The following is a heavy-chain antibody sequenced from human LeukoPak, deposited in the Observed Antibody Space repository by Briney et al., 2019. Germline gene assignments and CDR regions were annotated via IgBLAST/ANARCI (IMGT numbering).Heavy chain of an antibody. CDR2: IYWDDDE. V-gene: IGHV2-5*02. D-gene: IGHD4-17*01. CDR3: ARATTVTPLDY. Sequence: SGPTLVNPTETRTLSCSFSGISLTTSGVGVGWIRQPPGKALEWLALIYWDDDERYSPSLKSRLTISKDTSKNQVVLTVTNMDPVDTATYFCARATTVTPLDYWGQGTLVTVSS. J-gene: IGHJ4*02. CDR1: GISLTTSGVG.